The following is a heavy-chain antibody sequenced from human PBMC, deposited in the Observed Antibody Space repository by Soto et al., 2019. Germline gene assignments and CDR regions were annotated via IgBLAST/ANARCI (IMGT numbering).Heavy chain of an antibody. CDR1: GFTFSSYG. V-gene: IGHV3-30*18. D-gene: IGHD2-2*01. Sequence: QVQLVESGGGVVQPGRSLRLSCAASGFTFSSYGMHWVRQAPGKGLEWVAVISYDGSNKYYADSVKGRFTISRDNSKNTLYLQMNSLRAEATAVYYCAKDIGYCSSTSCSWFDPWGQGTLVTVSS. J-gene: IGHJ5*02. CDR2: ISYDGSNK. CDR3: AKDIGYCSSTSCSWFDP.